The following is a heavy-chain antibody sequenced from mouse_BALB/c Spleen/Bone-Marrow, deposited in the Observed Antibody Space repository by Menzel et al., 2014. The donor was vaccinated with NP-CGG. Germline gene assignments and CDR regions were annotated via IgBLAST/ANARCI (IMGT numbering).Heavy chain of an antibody. CDR2: INPSNGAT. D-gene: IGHD1-1*01. Sequence: VQLQQSGPELVKPGASVKISCKASGYSFTGYYMHWVKQSHVKSLEWIGLINPSNGATSYNQNFKDKATLTVDKSSSPAYMELNRLTSEDSAVYYCARGIYYGGYFDYWGQGTTLTVSS. V-gene: IGHV1-31*01. CDR3: ARGIYYGGYFDY. J-gene: IGHJ2*01. CDR1: GYSFTGYY.